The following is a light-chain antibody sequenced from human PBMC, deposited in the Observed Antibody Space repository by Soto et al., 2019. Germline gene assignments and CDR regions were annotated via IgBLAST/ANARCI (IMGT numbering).Light chain of an antibody. CDR1: SSNVGSNT. V-gene: IGLV1-44*01. Sequence: QSVLTQQPSASGTPGQRVTISCSGSSSNVGSNTVSWYQQLPGTAPKVLIYSDDQRPSGVPDRFSGSRSGSSASLAISGLQSGDEADYYCSSFTTSSTLVVFGGGTKLTVL. J-gene: IGLJ2*01. CDR3: SSFTTSSTLVV. CDR2: SDD.